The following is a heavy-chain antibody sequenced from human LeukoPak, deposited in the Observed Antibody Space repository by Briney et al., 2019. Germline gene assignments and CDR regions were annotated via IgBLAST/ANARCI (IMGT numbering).Heavy chain of an antibody. Sequence: SETLSLTCAVYGGSFSGYYWSWIRQPPGKGLEWIGEINHSGSTNYNPSLKSRVTISVDTSKNQFSLKLSSVTAADTAVYYCARGRVREVKSAPVDYWGQGTLVTVSS. CDR1: GGSFSGYY. D-gene: IGHD3-10*01. J-gene: IGHJ4*02. CDR2: INHSGST. V-gene: IGHV4-34*01. CDR3: ARGRVREVKSAPVDY.